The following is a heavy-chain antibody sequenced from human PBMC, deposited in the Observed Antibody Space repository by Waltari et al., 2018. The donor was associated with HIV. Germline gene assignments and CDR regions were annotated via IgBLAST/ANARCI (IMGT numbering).Heavy chain of an antibody. Sequence: QVQLQQWGAGLLKPSETLSLPCAVHGGSFSDYYWTWISQPPGKGLEWIGEINHSGSTNYKPPLKSRVTISVDTSKNQFSLKLSSVTAADTAVYYCARRGFRFCSSTTCLDYWGQGTLVTVSS. D-gene: IGHD2-2*01. V-gene: IGHV4-34*01. CDR2: INHSGST. J-gene: IGHJ4*02. CDR3: ARRGFRFCSSTTCLDY. CDR1: GGSFSDYY.